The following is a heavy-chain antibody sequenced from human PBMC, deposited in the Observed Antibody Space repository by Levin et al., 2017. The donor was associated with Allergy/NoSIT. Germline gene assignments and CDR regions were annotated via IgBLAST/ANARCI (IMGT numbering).Heavy chain of an antibody. V-gene: IGHV4-31*02. J-gene: IGHJ2*01. Sequence: GKGLEWIGYIYYSGSTSYNPSLKSRLTISVDTSKNQFSLKLGSVTAADTAVYYCVRGHSGGDWYFDLWGRGTLVTVSS. D-gene: IGHD1-14*01. CDR3: VRGHSGGDWYFDL. CDR2: IYYSGST.